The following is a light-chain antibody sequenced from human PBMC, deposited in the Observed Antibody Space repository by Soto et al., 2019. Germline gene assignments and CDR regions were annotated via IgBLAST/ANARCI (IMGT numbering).Light chain of an antibody. CDR2: DAS. J-gene: IGKJ1*01. CDR1: RSVSSY. Sequence: EIVLTQSPATLTLSPGESATLSCRATRSVSSYLAWYQQKPGQAPRLLIYDASSRPTDIPARFSGSGSGTEFTLTISSLQSEDFAVYYCQQRFNWPWTFGQGTKVDIK. V-gene: IGKV3-11*01. CDR3: QQRFNWPWT.